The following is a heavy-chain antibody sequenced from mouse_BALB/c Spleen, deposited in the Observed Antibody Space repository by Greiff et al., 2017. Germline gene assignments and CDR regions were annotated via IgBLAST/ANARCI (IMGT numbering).Heavy chain of an antibody. CDR2: ISYSGST. V-gene: IGHV3-2*02. D-gene: IGHD1-1*01. CDR1: GYSITSDYA. CDR3: ARDYGRGYFDV. J-gene: IGHJ1*01. Sequence: EVQLVESGPGLVKPSQSLSLTCTVTGYSITSDYAWNWIRQFPGNKLEWMGYISYSGSTSYNPSLKSRISITRDTSKNQFFLQLNSVTTEDTATYYCARDYGRGYFDVWGAGTTVTVSS.